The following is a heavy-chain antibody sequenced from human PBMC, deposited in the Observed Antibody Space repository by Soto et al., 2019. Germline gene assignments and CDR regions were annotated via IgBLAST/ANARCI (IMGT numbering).Heavy chain of an antibody. CDR3: ARDWVRAPCGGGCFSSYFDY. V-gene: IGHV4-59*01. Sequence: SETLSLTCTVSGDSISTYFWTWIRQAPGEELEWIGYIHYGGSPNYNPSPKSRVIMSVDTSKNQFSLDLSSVTAADTAVYYCARDWVRAPCGGGCFSSYFDYWGQGILVTVS. CDR1: GDSISTYF. J-gene: IGHJ4*02. D-gene: IGHD2-21*02. CDR2: IHYGGSP.